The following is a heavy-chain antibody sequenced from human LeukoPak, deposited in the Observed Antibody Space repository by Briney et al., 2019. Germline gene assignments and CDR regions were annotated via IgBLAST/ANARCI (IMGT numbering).Heavy chain of an antibody. CDR3: ATDRTGTYYYGMDV. D-gene: IGHD1/OR15-1a*01. CDR2: FAPEDDES. V-gene: IGHV1-24*01. CDR1: GYTVTEIS. J-gene: IGHJ6*02. Sequence: ASVKVSCKVSGYTVTEISMHWVRQALGKGLEWMGAFAPEDDESIYSQKSRGRLIMTEDTSTDTAYMELKSLTSDDTAVYFCATDRTGTYYYGMDVWGQGTTVTVSS.